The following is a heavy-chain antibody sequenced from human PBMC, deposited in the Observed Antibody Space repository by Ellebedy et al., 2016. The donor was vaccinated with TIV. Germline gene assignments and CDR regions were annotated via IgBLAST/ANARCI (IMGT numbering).Heavy chain of an antibody. CDR3: ARGPSDYGDIQLDY. V-gene: IGHV3-7*03. CDR1: GFSFNSYW. Sequence: GESLKISCAASGFSFNSYWINWVRQAPGKGLEWVANIKQDGTETNYVDSVKGRFTISRDNAKNSVSLQMNSLRDEDTAVYYCARGPSDYGDIQLDYWGQGALVTVSS. J-gene: IGHJ4*02. CDR2: IKQDGTET. D-gene: IGHD4-17*01.